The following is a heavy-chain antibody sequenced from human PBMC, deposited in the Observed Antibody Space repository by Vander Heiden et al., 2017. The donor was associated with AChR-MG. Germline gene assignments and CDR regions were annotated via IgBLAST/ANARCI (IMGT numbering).Heavy chain of an antibody. CDR2: ISYDGSNK. D-gene: IGHD6-19*01. CDR1: GFTFSSHG. V-gene: IGHV3-30*18. J-gene: IGHJ4*02. Sequence: QVQLVESGGGVVQPGRSLRLSCAASGFTFSSHGMHWVRQAPGKGLEWVAVISYDGSNKYYADSVKGRFTISRDNSKNTLYLQMNSLRAEDTAVYYCAKDEWYSSGWYGGAFDYWGQGTLVTVSS. CDR3: AKDEWYSSGWYGGAFDY.